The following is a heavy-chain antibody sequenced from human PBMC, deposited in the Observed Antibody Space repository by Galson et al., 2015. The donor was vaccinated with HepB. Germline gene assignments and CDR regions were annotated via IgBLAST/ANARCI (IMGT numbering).Heavy chain of an antibody. CDR3: ARHSGGHTTPSES. CDR1: GVSIRSNTYS. CDR2: IYYSGGS. V-gene: IGHV4-39*01. D-gene: IGHD3-10*01. Sequence: ETLSLTCTVSGVSIRSNTYSWGWIRQPPGKGLGWIGSIYYSGGSYYNPSLKSRVTISLETSKSQFSLQQSSMTAADTAMYYCARHSGGHTTPSESWGQGTLVTVSS. J-gene: IGHJ5*02.